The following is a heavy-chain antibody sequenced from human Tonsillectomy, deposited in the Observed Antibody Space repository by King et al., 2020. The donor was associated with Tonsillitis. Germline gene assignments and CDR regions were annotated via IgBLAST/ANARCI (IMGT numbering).Heavy chain of an antibody. CDR3: ARPGAEGSTFDI. V-gene: IGHV3-74*01. CDR1: GFTFSRYW. D-gene: IGHD7-27*01. Sequence: VQLVESGGGLVQPGGSLRLSCAASGFTFSRYWMHWVRQAPGKGLVWVSRVNSDGSITYYADSGKGRFTISSDNAKNTLYLQMNSLRAEDTAVYYCARPGAEGSTFDIWGQGTLVTVSS. CDR2: VNSDGSIT. J-gene: IGHJ3*02.